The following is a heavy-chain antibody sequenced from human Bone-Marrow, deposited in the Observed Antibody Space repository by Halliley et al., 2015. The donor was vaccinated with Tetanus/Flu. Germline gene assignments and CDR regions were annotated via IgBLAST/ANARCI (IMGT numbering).Heavy chain of an antibody. J-gene: IGHJ6*02. V-gene: IGHV4-4*02. CDR2: AHQDGRT. Sequence: WVGEAHQDGRTNYNPPHKSRVPISVAHPRNQLSLIVYSVTAADTAVYYCARQTYGVYAMDVWGQGTTVTVSS. CDR3: ARQTYGVYAMDV. D-gene: IGHD3-10*01.